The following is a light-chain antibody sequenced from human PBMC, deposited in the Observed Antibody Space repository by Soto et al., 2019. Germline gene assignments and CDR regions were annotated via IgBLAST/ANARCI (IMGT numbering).Light chain of an antibody. Sequence: VRTERPVRSSLHPGAIGNLTCGASQYVSSNLAWYHQKPGQAHRLLIYGASTRATGIPARFTGSGSGTEFTLTISSLQSEDFAVYYCQQYNECPARFGQGSKVDIK. CDR3: QQYNECPAR. CDR2: GAS. CDR1: QYVSSN. J-gene: IGKJ1*01. V-gene: IGKV3-15*01.